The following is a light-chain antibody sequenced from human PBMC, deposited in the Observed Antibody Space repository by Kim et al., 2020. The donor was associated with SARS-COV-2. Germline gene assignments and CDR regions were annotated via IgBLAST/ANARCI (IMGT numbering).Light chain of an antibody. CDR1: SSNFGSNY. J-gene: IGLJ2*01. CDR3: AAWDDSLSGLV. Sequence: GQRGTSSCSGSSSNFGSNYVYWYQPLPGTAPKHLIYRNNQRPSGVPDRFSGSKSGTSASLAISGLRSEDEADYYCAAWDDSLSGLVFGGGTKLAVL. V-gene: IGLV1-47*01. CDR2: RNN.